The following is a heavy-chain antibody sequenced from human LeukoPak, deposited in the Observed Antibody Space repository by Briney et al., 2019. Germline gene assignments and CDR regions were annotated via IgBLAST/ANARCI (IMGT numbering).Heavy chain of an antibody. Sequence: SETLSLTCAVYGGSFSVYYWSWIRQPPGKGLEWIGEINHSGSTNYNPSLKSRVTISVDTSKNQFSLKLSSVTAADTAVYYCAREGLRNGIFDYWGQGTLVTVSS. J-gene: IGHJ4*02. CDR3: AREGLRNGIFDY. CDR2: INHSGST. V-gene: IGHV4-34*01. D-gene: IGHD1-26*01. CDR1: GGSFSVYY.